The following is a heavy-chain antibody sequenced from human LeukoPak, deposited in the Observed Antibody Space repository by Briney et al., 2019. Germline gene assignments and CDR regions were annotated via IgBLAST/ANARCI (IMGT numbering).Heavy chain of an antibody. CDR1: GDSISSSSYY. CDR3: ARGGDTAADFDY. J-gene: IGHJ4*02. V-gene: IGHV4-39*07. D-gene: IGHD5-18*01. CDR2: IYYSGST. Sequence: SETLSLTCTVSGDSISSSSYYWGWIRQPPGMGLEWIGSIYYSGSTYYNPSLKSRVTISVDTSKNQFSLKLSSVTAADTAVYYCARGGDTAADFDYWGQGTLVTVSS.